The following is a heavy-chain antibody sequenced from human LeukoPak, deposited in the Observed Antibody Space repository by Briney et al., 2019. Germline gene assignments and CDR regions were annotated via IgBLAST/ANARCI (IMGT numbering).Heavy chain of an antibody. D-gene: IGHD2-21*02. J-gene: IGHJ3*02. CDR1: GFTFNNYW. Sequence: PGGSLRLSCAASGFTFNNYWMHWVRQAPGKGLVWVSRINVDGSSTRYADSMKGRVTVSRDNAKNTLYLQMNSLRVEDTAVYYCTREFGDWSPNDAFDIWGQGTMVTVSS. V-gene: IGHV3-74*01. CDR3: TREFGDWSPNDAFDI. CDR2: INVDGSST.